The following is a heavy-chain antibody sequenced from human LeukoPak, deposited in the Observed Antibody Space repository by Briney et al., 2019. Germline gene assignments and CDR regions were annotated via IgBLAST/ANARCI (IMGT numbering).Heavy chain of an antibody. CDR1: GFTFSSYV. V-gene: IGHV3-23*01. Sequence: GGSLRLSCAASGFTFSSYVMSWVRQAPGKGLEWVSAISGSGGSIYYADSVKGRFTISRDNSKNTLYLQMNSLRAEDTAVYYCAKSRSGSANWALQIFDNWGQGTLVTVSS. CDR3: AKSRSGSANWALQIFDN. J-gene: IGHJ4*02. D-gene: IGHD1-1*01. CDR2: ISGSGGSI.